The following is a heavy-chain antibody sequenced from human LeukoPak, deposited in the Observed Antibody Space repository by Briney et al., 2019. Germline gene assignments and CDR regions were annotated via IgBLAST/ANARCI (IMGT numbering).Heavy chain of an antibody. D-gene: IGHD6-19*01. V-gene: IGHV1-18*01. J-gene: IGHJ4*02. CDR3: ARDLSGYSSGWYVY. Sequence: ASVKVSCKASGYTFTSYGISWVRQAPGQGLEWMAWISAYNGNTNYAQKLKGRVTMTTDTSTSTAYMELRSLRSDDTVVYYCARDLSGYSSGWYVYWGQGTLVTVSS. CDR1: GYTFTSYG. CDR2: ISAYNGNT.